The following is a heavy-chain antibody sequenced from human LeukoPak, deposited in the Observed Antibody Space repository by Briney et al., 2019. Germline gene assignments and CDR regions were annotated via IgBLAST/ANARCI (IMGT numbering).Heavy chain of an antibody. V-gene: IGHV4-39*02. J-gene: IGHJ3*02. D-gene: IGHD1-26*01. Sequence: SETLSLTCTVSGDSITSDTYYWGWIRQPPGKELEWIGTIYYSGTTFYNPSLKSRVTISVDTSKNHFSLKMSSVTAADTAVYYCARDSPFEWDVFGDSFDIWGQGTVVTVSS. CDR2: IYYSGTT. CDR3: ARDSPFEWDVFGDSFDI. CDR1: GDSITSDTYY.